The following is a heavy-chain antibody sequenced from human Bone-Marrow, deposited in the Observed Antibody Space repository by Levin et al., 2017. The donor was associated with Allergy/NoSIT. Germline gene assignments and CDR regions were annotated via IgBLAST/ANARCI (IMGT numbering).Heavy chain of an antibody. Sequence: GESLKISCKGSGYSFTSYWISWVRQMPGKGLEWMGRIDPSDAYTNYSPAFQGHVTISADTSINTAYLHWSSLKASDTAVYYCARRLGSGWYSVDYWGQGTLVTVSS. CDR2: IDPSDAYT. CDR3: ARRLGSGWYSVDY. CDR1: GYSFTSYW. V-gene: IGHV5-10-1*01. J-gene: IGHJ4*02. D-gene: IGHD6-19*01.